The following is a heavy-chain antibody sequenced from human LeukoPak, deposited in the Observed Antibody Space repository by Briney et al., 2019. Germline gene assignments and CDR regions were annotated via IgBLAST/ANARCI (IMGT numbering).Heavy chain of an antibody. CDR1: GFTFTSYS. CDR3: ARAGSNYDLWSGYYYYMDV. CDR2: ISSSSSII. J-gene: IGHJ6*03. D-gene: IGHD3-3*01. V-gene: IGHV3-48*04. Sequence: GGSLRLSCAASGFTFTSYSMNWVRQAPGKGLEWVSYISSSSSIIYYADSVKGRFTISRDNAKNSLYLQMNSLRAEDTAMYYCARAGSNYDLWSGYYYYMDVWGKGTTVTVSS.